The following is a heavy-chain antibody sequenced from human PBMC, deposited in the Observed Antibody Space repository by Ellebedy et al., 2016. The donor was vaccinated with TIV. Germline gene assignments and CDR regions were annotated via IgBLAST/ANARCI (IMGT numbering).Heavy chain of an antibody. D-gene: IGHD3-22*01. CDR2: ISYSGDT. Sequence: SETLSLXCTVSGGSIASSYWTWIRQPPGKGLEWIGAISYSGDTYYKSSLKSRISISVDASKSQCSLKLTSVTAADTAVYYCARAVADSSAYLYYYYGMDVWGQGTTVTVSS. J-gene: IGHJ6*02. V-gene: IGHV4-59*12. CDR1: GGSIASSY. CDR3: ARAVADSSAYLYYYYGMDV.